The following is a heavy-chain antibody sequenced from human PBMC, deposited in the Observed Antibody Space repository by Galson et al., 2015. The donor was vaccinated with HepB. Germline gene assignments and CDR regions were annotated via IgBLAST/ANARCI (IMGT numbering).Heavy chain of an antibody. Sequence: SLRLSCAASGFTFTNYGIHWVRQAPGKGLEWVAVIWYDGSSKQYADSVKGRLTISRDNSRNTVYLQMNSLRVEDTAVYYCVRDAKMDTGIDYMDVWGKGTTVTVSS. CDR3: VRDAKMDTGIDYMDV. J-gene: IGHJ6*03. CDR2: IWYDGSSK. CDR1: GFTFTNYG. D-gene: IGHD5-18*01. V-gene: IGHV3-33*01.